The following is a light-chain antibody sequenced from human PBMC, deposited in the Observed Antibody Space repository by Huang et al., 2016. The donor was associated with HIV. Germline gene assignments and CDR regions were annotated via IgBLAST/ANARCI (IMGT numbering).Light chain of an antibody. CDR3: QQYYDWPPIT. V-gene: IGKV3-15*01. CDR2: GTS. Sequence: EIVMTQSPATLSLSPGERATLSCRASQSIDTLLAWYPQAPGQAPMLLFSGTSVRATGVPARFSAIGSGTEFTLTISGVQSEDIGVYYCQQYYDWPPITFGQGTRLEI. CDR1: QSIDTL. J-gene: IGKJ5*01.